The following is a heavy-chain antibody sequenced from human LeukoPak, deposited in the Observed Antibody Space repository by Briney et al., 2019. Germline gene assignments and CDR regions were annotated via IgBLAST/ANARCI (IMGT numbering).Heavy chain of an antibody. J-gene: IGHJ4*02. D-gene: IGHD1-26*01. V-gene: IGHV3-30-3*02. CDR3: AKKGATTGDFDY. Sequence: GGSLRLSCAASGFTFSSYAMHWVRQAPGKGLEWVAVISYDGSNKYYADSVKGRFTISRDNSKNTLYLQMNSLRAEDTAVYYCAKKGATTGDFDYWGQGTLVTVSS. CDR1: GFTFSSYA. CDR2: ISYDGSNK.